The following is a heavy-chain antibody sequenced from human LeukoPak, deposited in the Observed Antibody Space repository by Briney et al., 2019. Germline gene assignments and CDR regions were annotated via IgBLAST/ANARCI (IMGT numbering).Heavy chain of an antibody. CDR3: ASGLCYMDV. CDR2: IYYSGST. J-gene: IGHJ6*03. Sequence: SETLSLTCTVSGGSISSSSYYWGWIRQPPGKGLEWIGSIYYSGSTYYNPSLKSRVTISVDTSKNQFSLKLSSATAADTAVYYCASGLCYMDVWGKGTTVTVSS. V-gene: IGHV4-39*01. CDR1: GGSISSSSYY.